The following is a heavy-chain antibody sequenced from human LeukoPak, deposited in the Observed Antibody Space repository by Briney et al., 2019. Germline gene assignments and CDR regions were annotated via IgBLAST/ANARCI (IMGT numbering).Heavy chain of an antibody. CDR2: IYYSGNT. Sequence: PSETLSLTCTVSGGSISGDHWNWIRQPPGKGLEWIGYIYYSGNTNYNPSLKSRVTISADTSNNQFPLQLNCVIAADTAVYYCARRNDFGIWGKGTMVTVSS. CDR3: ARRNDFGI. V-gene: IGHV4-59*08. J-gene: IGHJ3*02. CDR1: GGSISGDH.